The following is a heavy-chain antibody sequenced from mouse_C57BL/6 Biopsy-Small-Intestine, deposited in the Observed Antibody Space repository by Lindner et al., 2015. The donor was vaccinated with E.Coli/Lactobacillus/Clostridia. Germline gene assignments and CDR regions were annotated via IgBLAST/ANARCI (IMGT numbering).Heavy chain of an antibody. V-gene: IGHV1-9*01. CDR3: ARRFHSYSLDY. J-gene: IGHJ2*01. Sequence: VQLQESGAELMKPGASVKLSCKATGYTFTGYWIEWVKQRPGHGLEWIGEILPGSGGTNYNEKFKGKATFTADTFSNTAYMQLSSLTTEDSAIYYCARRFHSYSLDYWGQGTTLTVSS. D-gene: IGHD2-12*01. CDR1: GYTFTGYW. CDR2: ILPGSGGT.